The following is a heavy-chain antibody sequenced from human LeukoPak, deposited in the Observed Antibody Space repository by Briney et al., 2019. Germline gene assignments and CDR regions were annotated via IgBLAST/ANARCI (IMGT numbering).Heavy chain of an antibody. CDR2: IYYSGGT. D-gene: IGHD2-2*02. J-gene: IGHJ5*02. Sequence: SETLSLTCTVSGGSISSSSYYWGWIRQPPGKGLEWIGSIYYSGGTYYNPSLKSRVTISVDTSKNQFSLKLSSVTAADTAVYYCARGSVSCSSTSCYNRIKAFDPWGQGTLVTVSS. V-gene: IGHV4-39*01. CDR1: GGSISSSSYY. CDR3: ARGSVSCSSTSCYNRIKAFDP.